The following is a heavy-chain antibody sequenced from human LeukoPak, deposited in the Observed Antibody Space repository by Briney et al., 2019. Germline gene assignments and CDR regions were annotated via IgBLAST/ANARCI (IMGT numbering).Heavy chain of an antibody. J-gene: IGHJ4*02. CDR2: INPKNGDT. CDR3: ARDGRLRNGYDNFYI. D-gene: IGHD5-18*01. CDR1: GYTFSNFG. Sequence: ASVGVSCKTSGYTFSNFGINWVRQAPGQGLEWMGWINPKNGDTHYAQDFLGRVTMTRDTSISTAYMELSRLTSDDTAVYYCARDGRLRNGYDNFYIWGQGTLVTVSS. V-gene: IGHV1-2*02.